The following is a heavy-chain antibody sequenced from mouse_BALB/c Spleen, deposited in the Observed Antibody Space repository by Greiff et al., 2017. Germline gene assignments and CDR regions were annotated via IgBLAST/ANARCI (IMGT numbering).Heavy chain of an antibody. D-gene: IGHD2-3*01. CDR3: TRSYDGNYYAMDY. Sequence: VQLQQPGAELVRPGASVKLSCKASGYTFTSYWINWVKQRPGQGLEWIGNIYPSDSYTNYNQKFKDKATLTVDKSSSTAYMQLSSPTSEDSAVYYCTRSYDGNYYAMDYWGQGTSVTVSS. V-gene: IGHV1-69*02. CDR1: GYTFTSYW. J-gene: IGHJ4*01. CDR2: IYPSDSYT.